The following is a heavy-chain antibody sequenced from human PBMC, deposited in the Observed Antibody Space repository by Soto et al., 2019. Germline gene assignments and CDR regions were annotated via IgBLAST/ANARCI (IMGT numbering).Heavy chain of an antibody. CDR1: GFTFSSYW. D-gene: IGHD1-26*01. Sequence: GGSLRLSCAASGFTFSSYWMSWVRQAPGKGLEWVANIKQDGSEKYYVDSVKGRFTISRDNAKNSLYLQMNSLRAEDTAVYYCARAVNSGSYYYYYYYGMDVWGQGTTVTVSS. CDR3: ARAVNSGSYYYYYYYGMDV. CDR2: IKQDGSEK. J-gene: IGHJ6*02. V-gene: IGHV3-7*01.